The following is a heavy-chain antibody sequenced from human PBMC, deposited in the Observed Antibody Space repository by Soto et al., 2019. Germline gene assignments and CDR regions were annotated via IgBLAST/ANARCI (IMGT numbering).Heavy chain of an antibody. V-gene: IGHV1-69*12. CDR2: IIPMFGTP. Sequence: QVQLVQSGAEVKKPESSVKVSCKASAGTFSSYAISWLRQAPGQGLEWMGGIIPMFGTPNYAQKFQGRVTITADESKRTAYMELSSLRSDDTAVYYCARTVVAAATPHSYYYGMAAWGQVTTVTFSS. D-gene: IGHD2-15*01. CDR1: AGTFSSYA. J-gene: IGHJ6*02. CDR3: ARTVVAAATPHSYYYGMAA.